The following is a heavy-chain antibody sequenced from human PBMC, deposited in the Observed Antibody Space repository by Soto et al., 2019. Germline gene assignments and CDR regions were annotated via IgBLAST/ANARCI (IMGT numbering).Heavy chain of an antibody. D-gene: IGHD2-15*01. J-gene: IGHJ4*02. CDR1: GFTFSSYA. Sequence: GGSLRLSCAASGFTFSSYAMSWVRQAPGKGLEWVSAISGSGGSTYYADSVKGRFTISRDNSKNTLYLQMNSLRAEDTAVYYFAKDTVDIVVVVAATFFDYWGQGTLVTVSS. CDR3: AKDTVDIVVVVAATFFDY. V-gene: IGHV3-23*01. CDR2: ISGSGGST.